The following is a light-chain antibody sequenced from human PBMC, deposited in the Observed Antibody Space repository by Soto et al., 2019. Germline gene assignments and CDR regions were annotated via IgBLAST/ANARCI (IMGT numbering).Light chain of an antibody. CDR2: GAS. V-gene: IGKV3-15*01. CDR1: QSVNNN. J-gene: IGKJ4*01. Sequence: ETLMTQSPATLSVSPGERATLSCRASQSVNNNLAWYQQKLGQAPRVLIYGASTRATGIPARFTGSGSGTEFILTINSLQSEEFAVYYCQRYNNWPLTFGGGTKVDIK. CDR3: QRYNNWPLT.